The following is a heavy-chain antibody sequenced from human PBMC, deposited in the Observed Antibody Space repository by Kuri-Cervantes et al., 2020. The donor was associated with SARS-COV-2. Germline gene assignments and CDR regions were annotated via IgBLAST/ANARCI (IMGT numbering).Heavy chain of an antibody. J-gene: IGHJ4*02. CDR1: GFTFSSYG. Sequence: GGSLRLSCAASGFTFSSYGTHWVRQAPGKGLEWVAFIRYDGSNKYYADSVKGRFTISRDNSKNTLYLQMNSLRAEDTAVYYCAKGYCSSTSCYPDYWGQGTLVTVSS. D-gene: IGHD2-2*01. V-gene: IGHV3-30*02. CDR2: IRYDGSNK. CDR3: AKGYCSSTSCYPDY.